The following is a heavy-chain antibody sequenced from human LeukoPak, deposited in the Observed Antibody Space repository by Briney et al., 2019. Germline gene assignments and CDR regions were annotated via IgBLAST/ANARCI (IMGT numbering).Heavy chain of an antibody. CDR1: GYSFTSYW. Sequence: GESLKISCKGSGYSFTSYWIGWVRQMPGKGLEWLGIIYAGDSYTKYSPSFQGQVTMSVDESISTAYLQWNSLKASGTAMYYCARHYYMDVWGKGTTVTVAS. V-gene: IGHV5-51*01. J-gene: IGHJ6*03. CDR3: ARHYYMDV. CDR2: IYAGDSYT.